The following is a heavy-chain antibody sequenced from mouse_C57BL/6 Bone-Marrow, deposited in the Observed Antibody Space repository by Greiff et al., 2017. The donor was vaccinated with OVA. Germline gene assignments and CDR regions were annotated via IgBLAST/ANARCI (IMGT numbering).Heavy chain of an antibody. CDR1: GYTFTSYW. V-gene: IGHV1-5*01. Sequence: VQLQQSGTVLARPGASVKMSCKTSGYTFTSYWMHWVKQRPGQGLEWIGAIYPGNSDTSYNQKFKGKAKLTAVTSASTAYMELSSLTNEDSAVYYCTRSRGAYDYDGTYYFDYWGQGTTLTVSS. CDR3: TRSRGAYDYDGTYYFDY. CDR2: IYPGNSDT. J-gene: IGHJ2*01. D-gene: IGHD2-4*01.